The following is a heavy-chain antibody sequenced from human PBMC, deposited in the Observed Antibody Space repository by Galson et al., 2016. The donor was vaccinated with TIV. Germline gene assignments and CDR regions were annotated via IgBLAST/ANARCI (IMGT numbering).Heavy chain of an antibody. Sequence: SLRLSCAASGFTFSSYDMHWVRQAPGKRLEWVAIISYDRSDKYYADSVKGRFTISRDNSKNTLYLQMNSLRVEDTAVYYCARQWQSYSFDYWGQGTLVTVSS. D-gene: IGHD6-19*01. J-gene: IGHJ4*02. CDR1: GFTFSSYD. V-gene: IGHV3-33*01. CDR2: ISYDRSDK. CDR3: ARQWQSYSFDY.